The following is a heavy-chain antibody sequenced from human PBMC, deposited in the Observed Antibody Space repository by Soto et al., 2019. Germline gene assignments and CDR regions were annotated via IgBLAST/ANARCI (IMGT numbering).Heavy chain of an antibody. CDR3: ARVPISDFWSGYYTGNWFDP. Sequence: QVQLQESGPGLVKPSETLSLTCTVSGGSISSYYWSWIRQPPGKGLEWIGYIYYSGSTNYKPSLKSRVTISVDTSKNQFSLKLSSVTAADTAVYYCARVPISDFWSGYYTGNWFDPWGQGTLVTVSS. J-gene: IGHJ5*02. CDR2: IYYSGST. V-gene: IGHV4-59*01. D-gene: IGHD3-3*01. CDR1: GGSISSYY.